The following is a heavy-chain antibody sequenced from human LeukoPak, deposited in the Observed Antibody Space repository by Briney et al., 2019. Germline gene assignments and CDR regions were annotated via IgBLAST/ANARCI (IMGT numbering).Heavy chain of an antibody. CDR1: GGSISSSNW. CDR2: IHHSGSP. V-gene: IGHV4-4*02. Sequence: SETLSLTCAVSGGSISSSNWWSWVRQPPGKGLEWIGEIHHSGSPNYNPSLKSRVTISVDKSKNNFSLKMSSVTAADTAIYYCAGDNRAMVRGTFDYWGQGALVTVSS. CDR3: AGDNRAMVRGTFDY. D-gene: IGHD3-10*01. J-gene: IGHJ4*02.